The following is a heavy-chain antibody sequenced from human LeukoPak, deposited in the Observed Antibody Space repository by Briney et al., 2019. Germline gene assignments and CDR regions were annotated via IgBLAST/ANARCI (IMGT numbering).Heavy chain of an antibody. CDR2: IYYSGST. V-gene: IGHV4-30-4*07. J-gene: IGHJ4*02. Sequence: SQTLSLTCAVSGGSISSGGYSWSWIRQPPGKGLECIGYIYYSGSTYYNPSLKSRVTISVDTSKNQFSLKLSSVTAADTAVYYCARGVAVPGTTFDYWGQGTLVTVSS. CDR3: ARGVAVPGTTFDY. D-gene: IGHD6-19*01. CDR1: GGSISSGGYS.